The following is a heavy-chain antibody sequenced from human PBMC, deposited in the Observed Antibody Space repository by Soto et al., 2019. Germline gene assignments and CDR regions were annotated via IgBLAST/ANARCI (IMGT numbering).Heavy chain of an antibody. D-gene: IGHD5-18*01. V-gene: IGHV6-1*01. CDR3: ARGKYSAFDY. Sequence: QVQLQQSGPGLVKPSQTISLTCAISGASISTNNVAWNWIRQSPSGGLGWLGRPGYTSKWYNDYAVSVRSRIIINPDTSKNQFSLQLNSVTLDDTAVYYCARGKYSAFDYWGQGTLVTVSS. CDR1: GASISTNNVA. J-gene: IGHJ4*02. CDR2: PGYTSKWYN.